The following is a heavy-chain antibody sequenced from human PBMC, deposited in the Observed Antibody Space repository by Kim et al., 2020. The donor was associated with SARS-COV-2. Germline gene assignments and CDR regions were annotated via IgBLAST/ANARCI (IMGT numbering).Heavy chain of an antibody. CDR3: AKVGAYYYGPGGY. Sequence: GGSLRLSCAASGFTFSSYAMSWVRQAPGKGLEWVSGISTSGGIIYYADSVKGRFTISRDNSKNTLYLQMNSLRTEDTAVYYCAKVGAYYYGPGGYWGQGTLVTVSS. CDR1: GFTFSSYA. J-gene: IGHJ4*02. V-gene: IGHV3-23*01. D-gene: IGHD3-10*01. CDR2: ISTSGGII.